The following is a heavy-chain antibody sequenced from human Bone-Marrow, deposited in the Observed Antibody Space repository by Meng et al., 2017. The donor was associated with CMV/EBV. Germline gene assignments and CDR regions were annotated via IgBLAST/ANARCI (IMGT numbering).Heavy chain of an antibody. J-gene: IGHJ4*02. V-gene: IGHV4-59*01. Sequence: SETLSLTCTVSGGSISSYYWSWIRQPPGKGLEWIGYIYYSGSTNYNPSLKSRVTISVDTSKNQFSLKLSAVTAADTAVYYCARTYGGNIDYWGQGTLVTVSS. D-gene: IGHD4-23*01. CDR3: ARTYGGNIDY. CDR1: GGSISSYY. CDR2: IYYSGST.